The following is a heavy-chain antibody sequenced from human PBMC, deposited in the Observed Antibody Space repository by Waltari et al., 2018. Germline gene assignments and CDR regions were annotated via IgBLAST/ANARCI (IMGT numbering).Heavy chain of an antibody. V-gene: IGHV1-69*02. Sequence: QVQLVQSGAEVKKPGSSVKVSCKASGGTFSSSTISWVRQAPGQGLELMGRCVLTLSIATYAEQFQGSVTITADNSTSTAYMELSRLRSEDTTVYYCAILEFDDWGQGTLVAVSS. CDR2: CVLTLSIA. CDR3: AILEFDD. CDR1: GGTFSSST. J-gene: IGHJ4*02.